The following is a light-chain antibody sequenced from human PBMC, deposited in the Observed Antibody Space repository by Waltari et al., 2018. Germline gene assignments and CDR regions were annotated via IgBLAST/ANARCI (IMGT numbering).Light chain of an antibody. CDR1: GSNIGAGYD. V-gene: IGLV1-40*01. J-gene: IGLJ3*02. CDR2: GLT. Sequence: QSVLTQPPSVSGAPGQRVTISCTGSGSNIGAGYDVHWYQQLPRAAPKVRIYGLTGRPLGVPVRFVGSTSGTSASLAITGLQAEDEADYYWQSYDTSLSVVFGGGTKLTVL. CDR3: QSYDTSLSVV.